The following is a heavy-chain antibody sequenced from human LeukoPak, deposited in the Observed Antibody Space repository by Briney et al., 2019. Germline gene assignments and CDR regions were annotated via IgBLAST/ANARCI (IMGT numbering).Heavy chain of an antibody. CDR3: ARHKGLNHLVPMDY. CDR2: IYYSGST. CDR1: GGSISSSSYY. J-gene: IGHJ4*02. Sequence: SETLSHTCTVSGGSISSSSYYWGWIRQPPGKGLEWIGSIYYSGSTYYNPSLKSRVTISVDTSKNQFSLKLTSVTAADTAVYYCARHKGLNHLVPMDYWGQGTLVTVSS. V-gene: IGHV4-39*01. D-gene: IGHD6-13*01.